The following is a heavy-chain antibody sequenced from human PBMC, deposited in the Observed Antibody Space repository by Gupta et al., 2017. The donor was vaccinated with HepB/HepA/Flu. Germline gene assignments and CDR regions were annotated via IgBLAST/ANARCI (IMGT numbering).Heavy chain of an antibody. J-gene: IGHJ4*02. CDR1: GGSFSGYY. D-gene: IGHD3-22*01. V-gene: IGHV4-34*01. CDR3: ARGVGFRYYDSSGPGRYYFDY. CDR2: INHSGST. Sequence: QVQLQQWGAGLLKPSEPLSLTCAVYGGSFSGYYWSWIRQPPGKGLEWIGEINHSGSTNYNPSLKSRVTISVDTSKNQFSLKLSSVTAADTAVYYCARGVGFRYYDSSGPGRYYFDYWGQGTLVTVSS.